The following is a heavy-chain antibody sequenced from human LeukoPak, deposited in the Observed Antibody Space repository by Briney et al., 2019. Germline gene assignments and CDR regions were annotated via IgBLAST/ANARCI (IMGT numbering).Heavy chain of an antibody. V-gene: IGHV1-69*05. CDR2: IIPIFGTA. D-gene: IGHD2-8*01. J-gene: IGHJ4*02. CDR1: GGTFTSYA. Sequence: SVKVSCKASGGTFTSYAISWVRQAPGQGLEWMGGIIPIFGTANYAQKFQGRVTITTDESTSTAYMELSSLRSEDTAVYYCAREDCTNGVCYGGFDYWGQGTLVTVSS. CDR3: AREDCTNGVCYGGFDY.